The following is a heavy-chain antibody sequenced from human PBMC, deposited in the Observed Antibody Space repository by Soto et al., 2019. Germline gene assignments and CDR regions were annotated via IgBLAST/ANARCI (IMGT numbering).Heavy chain of an antibody. Sequence: EVQLVESGGGLVQPGGSLRLYCAASGFTVSNNYMRWVVQAPGKGLEWVSLIYSGGAIYYAYSVKGRFTISRDNSKNTLYLQMNNLRADDTAVYYCARDGTYNWVGGQGILVTVSS. CDR2: IYSGGAI. V-gene: IGHV3-66*01. D-gene: IGHD1-1*01. J-gene: IGHJ4*02. CDR1: GFTVSNNY. CDR3: ARDGTYNWV.